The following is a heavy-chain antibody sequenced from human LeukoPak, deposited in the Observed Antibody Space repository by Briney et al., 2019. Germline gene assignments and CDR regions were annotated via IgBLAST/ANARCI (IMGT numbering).Heavy chain of an antibody. D-gene: IGHD1-1*01. CDR1: GYTFTGYY. CDR2: IDPNSGGT. CDR3: ARSPRRPYYYYMDV. Sequence: ASVKVSCKASGYTFTGYYMHWVRQAPGQGLEWMGWIDPNSGGTNYAQKFQGRVTMTRDTSISTAYMVLNRLRSDDTAVYYCARSPRRPYYYYMDVWGKGTTVTVSS. V-gene: IGHV1-2*02. J-gene: IGHJ6*03.